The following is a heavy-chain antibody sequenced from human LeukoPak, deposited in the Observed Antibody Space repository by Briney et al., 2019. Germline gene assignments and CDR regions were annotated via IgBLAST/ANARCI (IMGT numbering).Heavy chain of an antibody. CDR1: GFTFSSYG. Sequence: GRSLRLSCAASGFTFSSYGMHWVRQAPGKGLEWVAVISYDGSNKYYADSVKGRFTISRDNSENTLYLQMNSLRAEDTAVYYCAKDMISWGQGTLVTVSS. J-gene: IGHJ5*02. CDR3: AKDMIS. V-gene: IGHV3-30*18. D-gene: IGHD3-22*01. CDR2: ISYDGSNK.